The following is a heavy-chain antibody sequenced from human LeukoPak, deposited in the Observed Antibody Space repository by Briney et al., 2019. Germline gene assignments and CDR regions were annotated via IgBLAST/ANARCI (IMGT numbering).Heavy chain of an antibody. D-gene: IGHD3-22*01. CDR3: AKGGHYYYDSSAYYFD. V-gene: IGHV3-23*01. J-gene: IGHJ4*02. CDR1: GFSFSSYA. CDR2: LSGGSGQT. Sequence: GGSLRLSCAASGFSFSSYAMYWVRQTPGKGLEWVSALSGGSGQTCYADSVKGRFTISRDNSKNTLYLQMNSLRAEDTAVYYCAKGGHYYYDSSAYYFDWGQGTLVTVSS.